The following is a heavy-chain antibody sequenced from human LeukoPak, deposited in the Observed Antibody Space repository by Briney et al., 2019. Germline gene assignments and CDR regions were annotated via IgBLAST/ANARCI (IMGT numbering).Heavy chain of an antibody. V-gene: IGHV4-59*01. J-gene: IGHJ6*02. CDR3: ARGRGYRYWGYYGMDV. Sequence: SETLSLTCTVSGGSISSYYWSWIRHPPPKGLEWIGYIYYSGSTNYNPSLKSRVTISVDTSKNQFSLKLSSVTAADTAVYYCARGRGYRYWGYYGMDVWGQGTTVTVSS. D-gene: IGHD5-18*01. CDR2: IYYSGST. CDR1: GGSISSYY.